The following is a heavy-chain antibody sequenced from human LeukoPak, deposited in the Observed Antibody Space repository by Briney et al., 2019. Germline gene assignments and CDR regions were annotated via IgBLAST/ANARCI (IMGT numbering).Heavy chain of an antibody. CDR1: GFTFSNYA. J-gene: IGHJ3*02. CDR3: AKEGGSSWSGHDAFDI. D-gene: IGHD6-13*01. Sequence: PGGSLRLSCATSGFTFSNYAIHWVRQAPGKGLEWVADISFDGDNEYYADSVRGRFTISRDNSKNTLYLQMNSLRAEDTAVYYCAKEGGSSWSGHDAFDIWGQGTMVTVSS. V-gene: IGHV3-30-3*01. CDR2: ISFDGDNE.